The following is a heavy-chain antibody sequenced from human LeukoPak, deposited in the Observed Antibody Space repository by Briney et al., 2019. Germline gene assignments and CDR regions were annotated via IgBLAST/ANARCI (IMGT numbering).Heavy chain of an antibody. Sequence: ASVKVSCKASGYTFTGYYMHWVRQAPGQGLEWMGWINPNSGGTNYAQKFQGRVTMTRDTSISTAYMELSRLRSDDTAVYYCARGIYSSGWYDGFAYWGQGTLVTVSS. V-gene: IGHV1-2*02. CDR3: ARGIYSSGWYDGFAY. CDR2: INPNSGGT. D-gene: IGHD6-19*01. J-gene: IGHJ4*02. CDR1: GYTFTGYY.